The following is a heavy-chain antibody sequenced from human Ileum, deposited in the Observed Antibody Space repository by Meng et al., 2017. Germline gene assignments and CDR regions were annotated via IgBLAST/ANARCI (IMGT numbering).Heavy chain of an antibody. Sequence: GESLKISCAASGFTFSSYAMTWVRQAPGKGLEWVSAISGSAGGTYYADSVKGRFTISRDIAENTLYLQMNSRRAEDTAVYYCAKVGSGSGNPTAIDNWGQGTLVTVSS. CDR1: GFTFSSYA. J-gene: IGHJ4*02. CDR2: ISGSAGGT. CDR3: AKVGSGSGNPTAIDN. V-gene: IGHV3-23*01. D-gene: IGHD1-26*01.